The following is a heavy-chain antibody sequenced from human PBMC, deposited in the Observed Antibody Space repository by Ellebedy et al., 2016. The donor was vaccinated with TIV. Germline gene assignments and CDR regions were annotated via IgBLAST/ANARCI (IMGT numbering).Heavy chain of an antibody. J-gene: IGHJ4*02. CDR2: IYAGGST. CDR3: ARGNTTPGPEPLDY. V-gene: IGHV3-66*01. CDR1: GFSVSSNY. D-gene: IGHD1-14*01. Sequence: GESLKISCVVSGFSVSSNYLSWVRQAPGKGLEWVSVIYAGGSTFYADSVKGRFTISRDNAKNTLYLQMNRLRAEDTAMYYCARGNTTPGPEPLDYWGQGTLITVSS.